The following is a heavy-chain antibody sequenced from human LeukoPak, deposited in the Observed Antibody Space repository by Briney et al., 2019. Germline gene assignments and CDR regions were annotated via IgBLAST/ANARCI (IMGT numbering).Heavy chain of an antibody. D-gene: IGHD4-17*01. CDR3: ASNLQTDYGLDYYYMDV. CDR1: GYSISSGYY. CDR2: IYHSGST. J-gene: IGHJ6*03. V-gene: IGHV4-38-2*02. Sequence: SETLSLTCTVSGYSISSGYYWGWIRQPPGKGLEWTGSIYHSGSTYYNPSLKSRVTISVDTSKNQFSLKLSSVTAADTAVYYCASNLQTDYGLDYYYMDVWGKGTTVTVSS.